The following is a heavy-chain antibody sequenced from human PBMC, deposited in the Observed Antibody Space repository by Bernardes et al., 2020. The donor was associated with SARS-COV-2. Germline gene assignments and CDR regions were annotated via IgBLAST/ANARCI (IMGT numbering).Heavy chain of an antibody. J-gene: IGHJ4*02. V-gene: IGHV4-39*01. CDR2: VYYTGTT. D-gene: IGHD6-6*01. CDR1: GASINTTHYY. Sequence: LSLTCSVSGASINTTHYYWGWIRQPPGKGLEWIGTVYYTGTTYYNLSLRNRVTISVDTSKEEFSLSLHLTSVTAADTAVYYCARHKFSIAARPFDYWGQGTLVTVSS. CDR3: ARHKFSIAARPFDY.